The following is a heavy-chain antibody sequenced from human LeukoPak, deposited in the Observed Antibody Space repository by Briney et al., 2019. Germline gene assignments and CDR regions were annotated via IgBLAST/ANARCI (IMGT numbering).Heavy chain of an antibody. J-gene: IGHJ1*01. V-gene: IGHV4-34*01. CDR3: ARGHSSGYYYYYFQH. D-gene: IGHD3-22*01. Sequence: SETLSLTCAVYGGSFSGYYWSWIRHPPGEGLEWIGEINHSGSTNYNPSLKSRVTISVDTSKNQFSLKLSSVTAADTAVYHCARGHSSGYYYYYFQHWGQGTLVTVSS. CDR2: INHSGST. CDR1: GGSFSGYY.